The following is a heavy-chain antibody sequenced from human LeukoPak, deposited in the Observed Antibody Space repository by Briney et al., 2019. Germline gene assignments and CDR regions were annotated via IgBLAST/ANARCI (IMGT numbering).Heavy chain of an antibody. V-gene: IGHV3-33*01. CDR3: ARKNSYGPGGMDV. CDR2: IWCDGSNK. J-gene: IGHJ6*02. Sequence: GRSLRLSCAASGFTFSSYGMHWVRQAPGKGLEWVAVIWCDGSNKYYADSVKGRFTISRDNSKNTLYLQMNSLSAEDTAVYYCARKNSYGPGGMDVWGQGTTVTVSS. D-gene: IGHD5-18*01. CDR1: GFTFSSYG.